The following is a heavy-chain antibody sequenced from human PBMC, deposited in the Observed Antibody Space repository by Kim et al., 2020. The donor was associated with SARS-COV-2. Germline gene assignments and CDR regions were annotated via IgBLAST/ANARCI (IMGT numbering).Heavy chain of an antibody. V-gene: IGHV3-30*04. CDR2: ISYDGSNK. D-gene: IGHD3-10*01. CDR1: GFTFSSYA. J-gene: IGHJ4*02. CDR3: AILLWFGEPTNTDY. Sequence: GGSLRLSCAASGFTFSSYAMHWVRQAPGKGLEWVAVISYDGSNKYYADSVKGRFTISRDNSKNTLYLQMNSLRAEDTAVYYCAILLWFGEPTNTDYWGQG.